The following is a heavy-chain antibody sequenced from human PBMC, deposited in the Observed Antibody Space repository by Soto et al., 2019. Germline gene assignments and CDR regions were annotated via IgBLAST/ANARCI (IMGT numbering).Heavy chain of an antibody. CDR3: TTLSITIFGVVLMDV. CDR1: GFTFSNAW. J-gene: IGHJ6*02. CDR2: IKSKTDGGTT. Sequence: LRLSCAASGFTFSNAWMNWVRQAPGKGLEWVGRIKSKTDGGTTDYAAPVKGRFTISRDDSKNTLYLQMNSLKTEDTAVYYCTTLSITIFGVVLMDVWGQGTTVTVS. V-gene: IGHV3-15*07. D-gene: IGHD3-3*01.